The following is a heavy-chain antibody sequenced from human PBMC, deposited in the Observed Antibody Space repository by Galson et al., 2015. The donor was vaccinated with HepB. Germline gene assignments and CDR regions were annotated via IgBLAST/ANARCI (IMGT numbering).Heavy chain of an antibody. CDR1: GYTLTELS. CDR3: ATAGPNSSGWFAVDY. J-gene: IGHJ4*02. V-gene: IGHV1-24*01. Sequence: SVKVSCKVSGYTLTELSMHWVRQAPGKGLEWMGGFDPEDGETIYAQKFQGRVTMTEDTSTDTAYMELSSLRSEDTAVYYCATAGPNSSGWFAVDYWGQGTLVTVSS. D-gene: IGHD6-19*01. CDR2: FDPEDGET.